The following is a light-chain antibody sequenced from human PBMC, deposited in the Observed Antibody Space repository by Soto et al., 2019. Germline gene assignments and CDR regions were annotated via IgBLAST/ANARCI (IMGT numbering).Light chain of an antibody. J-gene: IGKJ4*01. CDR2: DAF. Sequence: EIVLKQSQATLSLSPGERATLSCRASQSVSNFIAWYQQKPGQAPRLLIYDAFHRATGIPARFRGSGSGTDFTLTISSLEPEDFAVDYCQKRSNWPTVGGGTKVDIK. CDR3: QKRSNWPT. V-gene: IGKV3-11*01. CDR1: QSVSNF.